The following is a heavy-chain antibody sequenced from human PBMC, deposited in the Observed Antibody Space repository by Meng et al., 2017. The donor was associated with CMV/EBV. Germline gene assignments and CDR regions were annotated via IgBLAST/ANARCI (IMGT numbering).Heavy chain of an antibody. D-gene: IGHD2-2*01. CDR1: GGTFSSYA. V-gene: IGHV1-69*05. CDR2: IIPIFGTA. CDR3: ARSSIVVVPAARSLDY. Sequence: SVKVSCKASGGTFSSYAISWVRQAPGQGLEWMGGIIPIFGTANYAQKFQGRVTITTDESTSTAYMELSSLRSEDTAVYYCARSSIVVVPAARSLDYWGQGTLVTVSS. J-gene: IGHJ4*02.